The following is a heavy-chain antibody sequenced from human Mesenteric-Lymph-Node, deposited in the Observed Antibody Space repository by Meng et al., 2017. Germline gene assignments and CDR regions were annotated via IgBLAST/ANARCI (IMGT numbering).Heavy chain of an antibody. CDR1: GVSISSGDYY. J-gene: IGHJ4*02. V-gene: IGHV4-30-4*01. CDR2: IYYSGST. D-gene: IGHD5-12*01. CDR3: ARDLGVATSIAGFVY. Sequence: QVQLQESGPGLVKPSQTLSLICTVSGVSISSGDYYWSWIRQPPGKGLEWIGYIYYSGSTYYNPSLKSRVTISVDTSKNQFSLRLSSVTAADTAVYYCARDLGVATSIAGFVYWGQGTLVTVSS.